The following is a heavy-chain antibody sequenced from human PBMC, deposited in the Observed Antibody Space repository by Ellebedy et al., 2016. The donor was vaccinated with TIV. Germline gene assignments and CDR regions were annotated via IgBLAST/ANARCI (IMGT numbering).Heavy chain of an antibody. Sequence: GESLKISCAASGFTFSNYWMTWVRQAPGKGLKWVANIKQDGSEKYYMDSVKGRFSISRDNAKNSLYVQMNSLRDEDTAVYYCARDQWLGRAYYFDSWGQGTLVTVSS. J-gene: IGHJ4*02. D-gene: IGHD6-19*01. CDR2: IKQDGSEK. CDR3: ARDQWLGRAYYFDS. V-gene: IGHV3-7*01. CDR1: GFTFSNYW.